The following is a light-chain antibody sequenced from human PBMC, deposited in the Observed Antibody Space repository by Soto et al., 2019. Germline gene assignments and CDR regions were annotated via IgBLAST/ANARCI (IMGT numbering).Light chain of an antibody. CDR2: GXS. CDR1: QSFSGSY. CDR3: QQYGSATPA. Sequence: IVLTQSPGTLSLSAGERATLSXRASQSFSGSYLAWYQQKPGXPPRXXXDGXSSRATGSPDRFSGSGSATDFTLTISRLEPYDFAVYYFQQYGSATPAFGQGTRLEIK. V-gene: IGKV3-20*01. J-gene: IGKJ5*01.